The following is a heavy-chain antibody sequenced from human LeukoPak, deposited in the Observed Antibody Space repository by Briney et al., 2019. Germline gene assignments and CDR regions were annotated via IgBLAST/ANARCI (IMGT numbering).Heavy chain of an antibody. Sequence: SETLSLTCTVSGGSISSGSYYWSWIRQPAGKGLEWIGRIYTSGSTNYNPSLKSRVTISVDTSKNQFSLKLSSVTAADTAVYYCARRSIAARQPDYWGQGTLVTVSS. CDR1: GGSISSGSYY. V-gene: IGHV4-61*02. CDR3: ARRSIAARQPDY. D-gene: IGHD6-6*01. J-gene: IGHJ4*02. CDR2: IYTSGST.